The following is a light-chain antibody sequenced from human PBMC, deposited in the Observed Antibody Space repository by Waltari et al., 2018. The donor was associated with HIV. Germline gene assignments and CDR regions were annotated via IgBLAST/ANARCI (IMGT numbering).Light chain of an antibody. CDR2: NTN. CDR3: NSRDSSGNHHWV. CDR1: SLRSYY. V-gene: IGLV3-19*01. Sequence: SSELTQDPAVSVALGQTVRITCQGDSLRSYYASWYQQRPGQAPVLVIYNTNNRPSGIPDRFSGASSGNTASCTITGAQAEDEGDYYCNSRDSSGNHHWVFGGGTKLTVL. J-gene: IGLJ3*02.